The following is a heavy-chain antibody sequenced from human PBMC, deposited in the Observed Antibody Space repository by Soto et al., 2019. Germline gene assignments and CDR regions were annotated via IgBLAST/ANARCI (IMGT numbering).Heavy chain of an antibody. CDR2: IYYSGST. CDR1: GGSISSTDYY. Sequence: SETLSLTCTVSGGSISSTDYYWSWIRQPPGKGLEWIGYIYYSGSTYYNPSLKSRVTISADTSKTQFSLKLTSVTAADTAVYYSDRGRYNWNQGAFDIWGQGTVVTVSS. CDR3: DRGRYNWNQGAFDI. D-gene: IGHD1-20*01. J-gene: IGHJ3*02. V-gene: IGHV4-30-4*01.